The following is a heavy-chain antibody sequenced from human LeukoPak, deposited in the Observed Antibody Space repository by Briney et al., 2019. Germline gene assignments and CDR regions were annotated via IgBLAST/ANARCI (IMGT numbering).Heavy chain of an antibody. CDR2: ISGSGGHT. J-gene: IGHJ6*03. CDR3: AKGGAATMRDGYDYYYYYMEV. CDR1: GITFSSHA. Sequence: RGSLRLSCAASGITFSSHAMSWVRQAPGKGLEWVSLISGSGGHTYYGDSVKGRFTISRDNSTNRLYLQMNSLRPEDTAVYYCAKGGAATMRDGYDYYYYYMEVWGRGTTVTVSS. V-gene: IGHV3-23*01. D-gene: IGHD5-24*01.